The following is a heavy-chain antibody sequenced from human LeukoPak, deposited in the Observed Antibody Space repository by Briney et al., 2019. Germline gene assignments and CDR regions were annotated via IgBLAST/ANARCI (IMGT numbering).Heavy chain of an antibody. V-gene: IGHV3-9*01. CDR2: ISGNSGSI. Sequence: GGSLRLSCAASGFRFDDYAMHWVRQAPGKGLERISGISGNSGSIGYADSVKGRFTISRDNAKNSLYLQMHSLSAEDTPLYYCTKALGRRNGDFYFDYWGQGTQVTVPS. J-gene: IGHJ4*02. D-gene: IGHD4-17*01. CDR1: GFRFDDYA. CDR3: TKALGRRNGDFYFDY.